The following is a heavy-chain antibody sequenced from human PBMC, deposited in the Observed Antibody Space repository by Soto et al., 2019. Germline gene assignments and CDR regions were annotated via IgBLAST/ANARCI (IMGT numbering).Heavy chain of an antibody. J-gene: IGHJ4*02. CDR2: ISAYNGNT. CDR1: GYTFTSYG. Sequence: QVQLVQSGAEVKKPGASVKVSCKASGYTFTSYGISWVRQAPGQGLEWMGWISAYNGNTNYAQKLQGRVTMTTDTSTSTAYMELRSLISDDTAVYYCARDHSTDYGDYVRSGNYFDYWGQGTLVTVSS. D-gene: IGHD4-17*01. V-gene: IGHV1-18*01. CDR3: ARDHSTDYGDYVRSGNYFDY.